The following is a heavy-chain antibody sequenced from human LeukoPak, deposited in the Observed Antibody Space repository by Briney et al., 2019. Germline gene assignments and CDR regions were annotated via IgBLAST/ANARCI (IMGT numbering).Heavy chain of an antibody. J-gene: IGHJ5*02. CDR2: INPSGGTT. V-gene: IGHV1-46*01. CDR3: ARSEYSKSIWFDP. Sequence: GASVKISCKASGFKFTNFYFHWVRQAPGQGLEWRGIINPSGGTTTYAQKFQGNITMTRDTSTSTVYMEMTSLTSEDTAVYYCARSEYSKSIWFDPWGQGTLVTVSS. CDR1: GFKFTNFY. D-gene: IGHD6-6*01.